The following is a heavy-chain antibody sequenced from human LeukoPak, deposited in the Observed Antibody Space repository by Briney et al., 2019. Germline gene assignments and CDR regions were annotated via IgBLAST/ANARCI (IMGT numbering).Heavy chain of an antibody. CDR1: GFTFSSYS. CDR3: ARTAFDWSQVGGNWFDP. V-gene: IGHV3-48*04. CDR2: ISSSGTNI. Sequence: PGGSLRLSCAASGFTFSSYSLDWVRQAPGKGLEWISYISSSGTNIDYADSVKGRFTISRDNGKNSLYLQMNRLRAEDTAVYYCARTAFDWSQVGGNWFDPWGHGTLVTVSP. D-gene: IGHD3-9*01. J-gene: IGHJ5*02.